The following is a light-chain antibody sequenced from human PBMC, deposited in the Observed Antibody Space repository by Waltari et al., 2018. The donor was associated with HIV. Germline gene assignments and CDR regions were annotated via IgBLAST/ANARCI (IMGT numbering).Light chain of an antibody. CDR1: SRDVGSYNL. Sequence: QSALTQPASVSGSHGQSITISCTRTSRDVGSYNLVSWYQQHPGKAPKLMIYEGSKRPSGVSNRFSGSKSGNTASLTISGLQAEDEADYYCCSYAGSSTSWVFGGGTKLTVL. V-gene: IGLV2-23*01. J-gene: IGLJ3*02. CDR2: EGS. CDR3: CSYAGSSTSWV.